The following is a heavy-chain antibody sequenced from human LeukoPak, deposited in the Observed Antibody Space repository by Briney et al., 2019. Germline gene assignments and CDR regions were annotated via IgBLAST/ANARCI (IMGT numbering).Heavy chain of an antibody. CDR3: ARVITVRGVIFDY. D-gene: IGHD3-16*01. CDR2: INHSGST. CDR1: GGSFSGYY. Sequence: SETLSLTCAVYGGSFSGYYWSWIRQPPGKGLEWIGEINHSGSTNYNPSLKSRVTISVDTSKNQFSLKLSSVTAADTAVYYCARVITVRGVIFDYWGQGTLVTVSS. J-gene: IGHJ4*02. V-gene: IGHV4-34*01.